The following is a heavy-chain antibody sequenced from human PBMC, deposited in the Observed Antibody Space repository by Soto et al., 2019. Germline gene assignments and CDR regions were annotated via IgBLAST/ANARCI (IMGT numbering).Heavy chain of an antibody. CDR1: GYTFSSHA. J-gene: IGHJ4*02. Sequence: AXVKVSCKASGYTFSSHAMHWVRQAPGQRLEWMGWINAGNGNTKYSQKFQGRVTITRDTSASTAYMELSSLRSEDTAVYYCARDRSASSAWYNYWGQGTLVTVSS. CDR2: INAGNGNT. CDR3: ARDRSASSAWYNY. D-gene: IGHD6-13*01. V-gene: IGHV1-3*01.